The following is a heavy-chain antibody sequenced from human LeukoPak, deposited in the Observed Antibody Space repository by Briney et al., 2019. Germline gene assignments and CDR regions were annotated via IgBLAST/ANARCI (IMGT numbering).Heavy chain of an antibody. D-gene: IGHD4-17*01. Sequence: PGGSLRLSCAASGFTFSSFSMNWVRQAPGKGLEWVSSISSSSNYIYYADSVRGRFTISRDNAKNSLSLQMNGLRVEDTAVYYCARDLDGDYGWHFDLWGRGTLVTVSS. J-gene: IGHJ2*01. V-gene: IGHV3-21*01. CDR1: GFTFSSFS. CDR3: ARDLDGDYGWHFDL. CDR2: ISSSSNYI.